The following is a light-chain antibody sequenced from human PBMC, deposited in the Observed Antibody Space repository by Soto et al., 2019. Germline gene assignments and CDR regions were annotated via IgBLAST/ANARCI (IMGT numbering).Light chain of an antibody. V-gene: IGKV3-11*01. CDR3: QKRRHRT. CDR1: QSVSSY. CDR2: DAS. Sequence: EIVLTQSPATLSLSPGERATLSCRASQSVSSYLAWYQQKPGQAPRLLIYDASNRATGIPPRFSGSGSGTDLTLTIRSLEAEEFSFYYRQKRRHRTFGQGTKVEIK. J-gene: IGKJ1*01.